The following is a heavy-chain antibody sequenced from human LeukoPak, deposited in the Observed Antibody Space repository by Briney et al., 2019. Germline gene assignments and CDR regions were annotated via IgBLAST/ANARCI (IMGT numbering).Heavy chain of an antibody. J-gene: IGHJ4*02. V-gene: IGHV4-34*01. D-gene: IGHD2-2*01. CDR3: ARGGSRSYCSSTSCRRPFDY. CDR2: INHSGST. CDR1: GGSFSGYY. Sequence: SETLTLTCAVYGGSFSGYYWCWIRQPPGKGLEWIGEINHSGSTNYNPSLKSRVTISVDTSKNQFSLKLSSVTAADTAVYYCARGGSRSYCSSTSCRRPFDYWGQGTLVTVSS.